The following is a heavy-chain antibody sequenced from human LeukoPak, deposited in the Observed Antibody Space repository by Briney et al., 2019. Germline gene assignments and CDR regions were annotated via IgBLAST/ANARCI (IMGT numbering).Heavy chain of an antibody. V-gene: IGHV1-2*04. Sequence: ASVKVSCKASGYTFTGYYMHWVRQAPGQGLEWMGWINPNSGGTNYAQKFQGWVTMTRDTSISTAYMELSRLRSDDTAVYYCARMGAGGANLFDYWGQGTLVTVSS. J-gene: IGHJ4*02. D-gene: IGHD3-16*01. CDR2: INPNSGGT. CDR3: ARMGAGGANLFDY. CDR1: GYTFTGYY.